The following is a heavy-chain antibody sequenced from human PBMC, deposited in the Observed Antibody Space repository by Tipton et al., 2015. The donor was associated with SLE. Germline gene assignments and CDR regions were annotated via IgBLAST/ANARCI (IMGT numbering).Heavy chain of an antibody. V-gene: IGHV4-59*01. J-gene: IGHJ4*02. CDR3: TRGSSFFQY. CDR2: IYYSGTT. Sequence: TLSLTCTVSGGSISTYYWSWIRQTPGKALEWIGYIYYSGTTNYNPSLKSRVSMSVDTSKNQFSLNLTSVTAADTAVYYCTRGSSFFQYWGQGTLVTVSS. D-gene: IGHD3-3*01. CDR1: GGSISTYY.